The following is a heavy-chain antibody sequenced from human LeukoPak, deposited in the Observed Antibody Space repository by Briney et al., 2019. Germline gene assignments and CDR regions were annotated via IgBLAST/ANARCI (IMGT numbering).Heavy chain of an antibody. CDR3: ARDATYYYGSGSTNWFDP. D-gene: IGHD3-10*01. CDR2: IYYSGST. Sequence: SETLSLTCTVSGGSISSSSYYWGWIRQPPGKGLEWIGTIYYSGSTYYNPSLKSRVTISVDTSKNQFSLKLRSVTAADTAVYYCARDATYYYGSGSTNWFDPWGQGTLVTVSS. V-gene: IGHV4-39*02. J-gene: IGHJ5*02. CDR1: GGSISSSSYY.